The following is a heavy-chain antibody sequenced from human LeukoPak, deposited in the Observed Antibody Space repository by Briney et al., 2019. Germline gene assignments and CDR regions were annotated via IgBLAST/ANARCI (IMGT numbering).Heavy chain of an antibody. Sequence: PGGSLRLSCTASGFTFSSHWMTWVRQPLGKGLEWVANIKEDGSVKYYVDSVKGRFTISRDNTKNALYLQMNSLRADDTAVYFCARDSTWLLDYWGQGTLITVSP. CDR3: ARDSTWLLDY. CDR1: GFTFSSHW. D-gene: IGHD6-19*01. V-gene: IGHV3-7*03. J-gene: IGHJ4*02. CDR2: IKEDGSVK.